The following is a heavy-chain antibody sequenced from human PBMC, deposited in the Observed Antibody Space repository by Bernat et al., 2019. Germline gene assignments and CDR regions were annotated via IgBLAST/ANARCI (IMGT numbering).Heavy chain of an antibody. CDR1: GFTFSSYG. CDR2: IWYDGSNK. D-gene: IGHD4-17*01. V-gene: IGHV3-33*01. J-gene: IGHJ6*03. Sequence: QVQLVESGGGVVQPGRSLRLSCAASGFTFSSYGMHWVRQAPGKGLEWVAVIWYDGSNKYYTGSVKGRFTISRDNSKNTLYLQMNSLRAEDTAVYYCAGGGGDYGDYVGYYYYYMDVWGKGTTVTVSS. CDR3: AGGGGDYGDYVGYYYYYMDV.